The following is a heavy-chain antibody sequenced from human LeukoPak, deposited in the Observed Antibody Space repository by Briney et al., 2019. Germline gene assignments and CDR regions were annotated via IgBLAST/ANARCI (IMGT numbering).Heavy chain of an antibody. CDR3: AKGSIGRIAVAGTGLY. CDR2: ISYDGSNK. V-gene: IGHV3-30-3*01. CDR1: GFTFSSYA. J-gene: IGHJ4*02. Sequence: PGGSLRLSCAASGFTFSSYAMHWVRQAPGKGLEWVAVISYDGSNKYYADSVKGRFTISRDNSKNTLYLQMNSLRAEDTAVYYCAKGSIGRIAVAGTGLYWGQGTLVTVSS. D-gene: IGHD6-19*01.